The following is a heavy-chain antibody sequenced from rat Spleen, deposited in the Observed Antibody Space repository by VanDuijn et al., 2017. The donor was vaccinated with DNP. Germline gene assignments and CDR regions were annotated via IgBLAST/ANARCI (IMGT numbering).Heavy chain of an antibody. CDR1: GFTFSDYY. CDR2: IGFDGGGT. Sequence: EVQLVESGGGLVQPGRSLTLSCAASGFTFSDYYMAWVRQAPTRGLEWVAYIGFDGGGTYNGDSVKGRFTISRDNAKSTLYLQMNSLRPEDMATYYCARHVLPLRVWDYWGQGVTVTVSS. J-gene: IGHJ2*01. CDR3: ARHVLPLRVWDY. V-gene: IGHV5-22*01. D-gene: IGHD1-4*01.